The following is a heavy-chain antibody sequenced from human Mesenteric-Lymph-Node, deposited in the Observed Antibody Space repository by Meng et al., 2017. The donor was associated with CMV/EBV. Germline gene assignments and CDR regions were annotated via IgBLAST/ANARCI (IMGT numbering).Heavy chain of an antibody. Sequence: CATSGFTFNNYVMHWIRQAPGKGLEWVALMSYDGNVKYYADSVKGRFTFSRDNSKNTLYLQLDSLRPEDTAVYSCARDLSGTYSLDYWGQGTLVTVSS. J-gene: IGHJ4*02. D-gene: IGHD1-26*01. CDR2: MSYDGNVK. V-gene: IGHV3-30*04. CDR1: GFTFNNYV. CDR3: ARDLSGTYSLDY.